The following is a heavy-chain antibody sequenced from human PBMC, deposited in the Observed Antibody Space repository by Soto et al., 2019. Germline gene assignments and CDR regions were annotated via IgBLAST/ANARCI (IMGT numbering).Heavy chain of an antibody. CDR1: GYTFTGYY. D-gene: IGHD1-7*01. Sequence: ASVKVSCKASGYTFTGYYIHWVRQAPGQGLEWVGWINPISGGTNYAQKSQGRVTMTRDTSISTAYMELSRLRSDDTAVYYCARVPGLELLDYWGQGTLVTVSS. J-gene: IGHJ4*02. CDR3: ARVPGLELLDY. V-gene: IGHV1-2*02. CDR2: INPISGGT.